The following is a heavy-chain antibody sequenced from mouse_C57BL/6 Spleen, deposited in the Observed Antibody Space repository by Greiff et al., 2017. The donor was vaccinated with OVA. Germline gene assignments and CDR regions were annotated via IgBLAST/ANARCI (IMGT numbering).Heavy chain of an antibody. CDR1: GYTFTSYW. CDR3: ARTLYYYGSRDWYFDV. V-gene: IGHV1-53*01. J-gene: IGHJ1*03. D-gene: IGHD1-1*01. Sequence: QVQLQQPGTELVKPGASVKLSCKASGYTFTSYWMHWVKQRPGQGLEWIGNINPSNGGTNYNEKFKSKATLTVDISSSTAYMQLSSLTSEDSAVYYCARTLYYYGSRDWYFDVWGTGTTVTVSS. CDR2: INPSNGGT.